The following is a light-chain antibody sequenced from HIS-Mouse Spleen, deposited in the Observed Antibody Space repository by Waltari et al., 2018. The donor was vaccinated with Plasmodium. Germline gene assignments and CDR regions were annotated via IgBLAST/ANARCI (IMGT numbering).Light chain of an antibody. CDR1: ALQTKS. CDR2: EDS. J-gene: IGLJ3*02. CDR3: YSTDSSGNHRV. V-gene: IGLV3-10*01. Sequence: SYELTPPPSVSVSPGQTARTTCSGAALQTKSASSYQQKSGQAPVLVIYEDSKRPSGIPERFSGSSSGTMATLTISGAQVEDEADYYCYSTDSSGNHRVFGGGTKLTVL.